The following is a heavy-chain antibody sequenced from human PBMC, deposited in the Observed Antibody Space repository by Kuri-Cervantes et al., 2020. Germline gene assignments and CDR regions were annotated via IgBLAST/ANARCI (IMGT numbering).Heavy chain of an antibody. Sequence: SETLSLTCTVSGGSISSYYWSWIRQPPGKGLEWIGYIYYSGSTNYNPSLKSRVTISVDTSKNQFSLKLSSVTAADTAVYYCARDPVTYCSSTSCYGGRFDPWGQGTLVTVSS. CDR1: GGSISSYY. D-gene: IGHD2-2*01. CDR3: ARDPVTYCSSTSCYGGRFDP. CDR2: IYYSGST. V-gene: IGHV4-59*01. J-gene: IGHJ5*02.